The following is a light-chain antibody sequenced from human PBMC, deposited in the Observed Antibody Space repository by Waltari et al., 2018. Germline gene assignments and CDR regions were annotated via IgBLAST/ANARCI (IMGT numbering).Light chain of an antibody. J-gene: IGLJ3*02. CDR1: RRDVGRYNL. Sequence: QSARTQPASVSGSPGQSLTIPCTGTRRDVGRYNLPSRYQQHPGKAPKLMIYEGSKRPSGVSNRFSGSKSGNTASLTISGLQAEDEADYYCCSYAGSSTLGVFGGGTKLTVL. CDR2: EGS. V-gene: IGLV2-23*01. CDR3: CSYAGSSTLGV.